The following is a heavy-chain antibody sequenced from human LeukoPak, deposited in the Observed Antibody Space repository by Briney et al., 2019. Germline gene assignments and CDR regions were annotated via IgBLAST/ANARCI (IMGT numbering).Heavy chain of an antibody. V-gene: IGHV1-18*01. D-gene: IGHD3-22*01. Sequence: ASVKVSCTASGYTFTNYGISWVRQAPGQGLEWMGWISPYNGNTNYAQKLQGRVTMTTDTSTSTAYMELRSLRSDDTAVYYCARTAVVVISNWFDPWGQGTLVTVSS. CDR3: ARTAVVVISNWFDP. CDR2: ISPYNGNT. J-gene: IGHJ5*02. CDR1: GYTFTNYG.